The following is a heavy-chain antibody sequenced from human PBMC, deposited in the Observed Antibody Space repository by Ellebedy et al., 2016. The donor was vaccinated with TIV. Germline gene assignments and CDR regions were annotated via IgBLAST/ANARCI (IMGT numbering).Heavy chain of an antibody. D-gene: IGHD2-21*02. Sequence: SETLSLXXAVYGGSFSGYYWSWIRQPPGKGLEWIGEINHSGSTNYNPSLKSRVTISVDTSKNQFSLKLSSVTAADTAVYYCARDNWAYCGGDCYISNAFDIWGQGTMVTVSS. CDR3: ARDNWAYCGGDCYISNAFDI. V-gene: IGHV4-34*01. J-gene: IGHJ3*02. CDR2: INHSGST. CDR1: GGSFSGYY.